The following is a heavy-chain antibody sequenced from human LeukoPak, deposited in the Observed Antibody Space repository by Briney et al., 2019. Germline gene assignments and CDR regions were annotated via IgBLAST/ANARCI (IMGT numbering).Heavy chain of an antibody. V-gene: IGHV4-59*01. J-gene: IGHJ5*02. D-gene: IGHD6-13*01. Sequence: SETLSLTCTVSGGSISSYCWSWIRQPPGKGLEWIGYIYYSGSTNYNPSLKSRVTISVDTSKNQFSLKLSSVTAADTAVSYCARDGSSWAGGWFDPWGQGTLVTVSS. CDR2: IYYSGST. CDR3: ARDGSSWAGGWFDP. CDR1: GGSISSYC.